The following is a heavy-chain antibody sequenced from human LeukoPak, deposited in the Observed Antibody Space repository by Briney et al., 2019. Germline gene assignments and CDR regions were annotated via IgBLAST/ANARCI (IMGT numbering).Heavy chain of an antibody. CDR3: ARVRVVTRRSRVPHFDY. CDR1: GGSISSGGYY. J-gene: IGHJ4*02. Sequence: PSETLSLTCTVSGGSISSGGYYWSWIRQHPGKDLEWIGYIYYSGSTYYNPSLKSRVTISVDTSKNQFSLKLSSVTAADTAVYYCARVRVVTRRSRVPHFDYWGQGTLVTVSS. V-gene: IGHV4-31*03. D-gene: IGHD2-21*02. CDR2: IYYSGST.